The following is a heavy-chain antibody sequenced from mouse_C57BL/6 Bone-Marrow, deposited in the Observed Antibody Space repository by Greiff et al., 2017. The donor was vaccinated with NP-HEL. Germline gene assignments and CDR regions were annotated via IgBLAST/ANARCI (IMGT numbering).Heavy chain of an antibody. J-gene: IGHJ1*03. D-gene: IGHD1-1*01. Sequence: VQLQQSGAELARPGASVKLSCKASGYTFTSYGISWVKQRTGQGLEWIGEIYPRSGNTYYNEKFKGKATLTADKSSSTAYMELRSLTSEDSAVYFCASQGDFITTVVARYFDVWGTGTTVTVSS. V-gene: IGHV1-81*01. CDR2: IYPRSGNT. CDR3: ASQGDFITTVVARYFDV. CDR1: GYTFTSYG.